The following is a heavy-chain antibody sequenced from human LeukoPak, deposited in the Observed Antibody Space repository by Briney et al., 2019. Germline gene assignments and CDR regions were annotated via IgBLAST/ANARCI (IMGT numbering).Heavy chain of an antibody. J-gene: IGHJ4*02. V-gene: IGHV3-74*03. CDR3: AEGGGLPTH. Sequence: GGSLRLSCAASGFTFSSNWMHWVRQEPGKGLVWVSHINSDGSSTSYADSVKGRFTISRDNAKNTLYLQMDSLRAEDTAVYYCAEGGGLPTHWGQGTLVTVSS. D-gene: IGHD3-16*01. CDR1: GFTFSSNW. CDR2: INSDGSST.